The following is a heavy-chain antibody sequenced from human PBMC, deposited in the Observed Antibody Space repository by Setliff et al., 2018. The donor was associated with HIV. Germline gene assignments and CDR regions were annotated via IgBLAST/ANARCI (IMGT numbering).Heavy chain of an antibody. CDR1: GGAFSGYY. Sequence: PSETLSLTCAVYGGAFSGYYWTWIRQSPGRGLEWIGEVNHKGVANYSPSLMRRATISADTSKNQFSLRLSSVTAADTALYFCTRAQIAAPRPFDYGGQGTLVTVSS. D-gene: IGHD2-21*01. CDR3: TRAQIAAPRPFDY. V-gene: IGHV4-34*01. CDR2: VNHKGVA. J-gene: IGHJ4*02.